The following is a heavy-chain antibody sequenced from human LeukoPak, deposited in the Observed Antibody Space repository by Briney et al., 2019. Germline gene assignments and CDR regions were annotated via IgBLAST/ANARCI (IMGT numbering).Heavy chain of an antibody. Sequence: ASVKVSCKVSGYTLTELSMHWVRQAPGKWLEWMGGFDPEDGETIYAQKFQGRVTMTEDTSTDTAYMELSSLRSEDTAVYYCATESHQLGGYYYYGMDVWGQGTTVTVSS. V-gene: IGHV1-24*01. CDR1: GYTLTELS. D-gene: IGHD2-2*01. CDR3: ATESHQLGGYYYYGMDV. CDR2: FDPEDGET. J-gene: IGHJ6*02.